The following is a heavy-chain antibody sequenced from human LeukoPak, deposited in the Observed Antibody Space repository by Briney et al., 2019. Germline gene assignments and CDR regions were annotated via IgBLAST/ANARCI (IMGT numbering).Heavy chain of an antibody. D-gene: IGHD2/OR15-2a*01. J-gene: IGHJ3*02. Sequence: GRSLRLSCAASGFTFSSYGMHWVRQAPGKGLEWVAVIWYDGSNKYYADSVKGRFTISRDNSNNTLYLQMNSLRAEDTAVYYCASSLLDDAFDIWGQGTMVTVSS. V-gene: IGHV3-33*01. CDR1: GFTFSSYG. CDR3: ASSLLDDAFDI. CDR2: IWYDGSNK.